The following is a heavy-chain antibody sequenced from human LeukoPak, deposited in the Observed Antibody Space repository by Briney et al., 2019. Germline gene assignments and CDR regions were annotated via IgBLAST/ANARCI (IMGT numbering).Heavy chain of an antibody. J-gene: IGHJ6*04. CDR1: GFTFGDYA. CDR2: IRSKAYGGTT. CDR3: TRELAVAGYYYYYGMDV. V-gene: IGHV3-49*04. Sequence: PGGYLRLSCTASGFTFGDYAMSWVRQAPGKGLEWVGFIRSKAYGGTTEYAASVKGRFTISRDDSKSIAYLQMNSLKTEDTAVYYCTRELAVAGYYYYYGMDVWGKGTTVTVSS. D-gene: IGHD6-19*01.